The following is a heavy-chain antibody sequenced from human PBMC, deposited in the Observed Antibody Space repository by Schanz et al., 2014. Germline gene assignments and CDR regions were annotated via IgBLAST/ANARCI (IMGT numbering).Heavy chain of an antibody. CDR3: VREDMVRGIRAFDI. CDR1: EFSFSSFG. Sequence: EVQLVESGGGLVQPRGSLRLSCAASEFSFSSFGMNWVRQAPGKGLEWVSYISSSSSTIYYADSVKGRFTISRDNAKNSLFLQMNSLTAEDTAVYYCVREDMVRGIRAFDIWGQGTMVTVSS. CDR2: ISSSSSTI. J-gene: IGHJ3*02. D-gene: IGHD3-10*01. V-gene: IGHV3-48*01.